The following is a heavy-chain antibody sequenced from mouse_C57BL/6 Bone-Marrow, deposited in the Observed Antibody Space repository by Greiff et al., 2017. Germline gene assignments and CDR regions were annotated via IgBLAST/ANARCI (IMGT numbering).Heavy chain of an antibody. Sequence: QVQLQQPGAELVRPGTSVKLSCKASGYTFTSYWMHWVKQRPGQGLEWIGVIDPSDSYTNYNQKFKGKATLTVDTSSSTAYMQLSSLTSEDSAVYYCASYGNYWYFDVWGTGTTVTVSS. D-gene: IGHD2-1*01. V-gene: IGHV1-59*01. CDR2: IDPSDSYT. CDR3: ASYGNYWYFDV. CDR1: GYTFTSYW. J-gene: IGHJ1*03.